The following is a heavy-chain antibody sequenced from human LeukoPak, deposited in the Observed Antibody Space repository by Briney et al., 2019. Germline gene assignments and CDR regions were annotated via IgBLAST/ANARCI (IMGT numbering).Heavy chain of an antibody. V-gene: IGHV3-23*01. CDR3: ARKGNGALDI. J-gene: IGHJ3*02. Sequence: GGSLRLSCAPSGFIFSNYAMSWVRQAPGRGLEWVSDISDIGASTNYVGSVKDRFTISRDNSKNMLYMQMNSLRAEDTALYYCARKGNGALDIWGQGTMVTVSS. D-gene: IGHD1-1*01. CDR2: ISDIGAST. CDR1: GFIFSNYA.